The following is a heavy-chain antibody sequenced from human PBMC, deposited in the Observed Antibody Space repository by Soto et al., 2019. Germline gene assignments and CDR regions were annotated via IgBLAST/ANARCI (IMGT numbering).Heavy chain of an antibody. CDR1: GGTFSSYA. CDR2: IIPIFGTA. Sequence: QVQLVQSGAEVKKPGSSVKVSCKASGGTFSSYAISWVRQAPGQGLEWMGGIIPIFGTANYAQKFQGRVTITADKSTSTAYMELSSLRSEDTAVYYCARDRGVDYSDSSGYYHNWFDPWGQGTLVTVSS. J-gene: IGHJ5*02. D-gene: IGHD3-22*01. CDR3: ARDRGVDYSDSSGYYHNWFDP. V-gene: IGHV1-69*06.